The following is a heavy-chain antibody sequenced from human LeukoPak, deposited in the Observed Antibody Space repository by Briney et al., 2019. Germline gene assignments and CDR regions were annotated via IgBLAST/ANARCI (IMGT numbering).Heavy chain of an antibody. CDR2: ISAYNGNT. CDR3: ASTYGDYVNWFDP. Sequence: GASVKVSCKASSYIFTSYGISWVRQAPGQGLEWMGWISAYNGNTNYAQKLQGRVTMTTDTSTSTAYMELRSLRSDDTAVYYCASTYGDYVNWFDPWGQGTLVTVSS. J-gene: IGHJ5*02. D-gene: IGHD4-17*01. CDR1: SYIFTSYG. V-gene: IGHV1-18*01.